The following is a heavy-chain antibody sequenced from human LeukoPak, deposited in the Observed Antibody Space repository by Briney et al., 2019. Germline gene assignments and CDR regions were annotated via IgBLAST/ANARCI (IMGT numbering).Heavy chain of an antibody. D-gene: IGHD3-22*01. Sequence: GGSLRLSCAAPGFTFSSYGMHWVRQAPGKGLEWVAVIWYDGSNKYYADSVKGRFTISRDNSKNTLYLQMNSLRAEDTAVYYCARGVYGSGYYDYWGQGTLVTVSS. J-gene: IGHJ4*02. CDR1: GFTFSSYG. CDR3: ARGVYGSGYYDY. V-gene: IGHV3-33*01. CDR2: IWYDGSNK.